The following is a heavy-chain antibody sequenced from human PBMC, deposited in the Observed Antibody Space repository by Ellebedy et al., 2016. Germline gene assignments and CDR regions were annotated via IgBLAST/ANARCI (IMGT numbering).Heavy chain of an antibody. CDR3: AREGGIFGLDY. CDR2: ISYDGEGT. Sequence: GGSLRLXXEASGLPFGSKGMHWVRQAPGKGLEWVAAISYDGEGTDYADAVKGRFTISRDNSEDTLFLQMNSLRAEDTALYYCAREGGIFGLDYWGQGTLVTVSS. J-gene: IGHJ4*02. D-gene: IGHD3-3*02. V-gene: IGHV3-30*03. CDR1: GLPFGSKG.